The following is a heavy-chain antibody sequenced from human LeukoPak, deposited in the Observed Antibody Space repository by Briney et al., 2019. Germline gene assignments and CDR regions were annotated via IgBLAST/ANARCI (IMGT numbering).Heavy chain of an antibody. J-gene: IGHJ3*02. Sequence: GGSLRLSCAASGFTFSSYSMNWVRQAPGKGLEWVSSISSSSSYIYYADSVKGRFTISRDNAKNSLYLQMNSLRAEDTAVYYCARDQSLRASHAFDIWGQGTMVTVSS. V-gene: IGHV3-21*01. CDR3: ARDQSLRASHAFDI. CDR2: ISSSSSYI. D-gene: IGHD4-17*01. CDR1: GFTFSSYS.